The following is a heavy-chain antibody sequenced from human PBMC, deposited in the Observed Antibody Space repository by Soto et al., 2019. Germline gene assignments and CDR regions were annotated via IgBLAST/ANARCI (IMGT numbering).Heavy chain of an antibody. V-gene: IGHV1-69*06. CDR1: GGTFSSYA. Sequence: SVKVSCKASGGTFSSYAISWVRQAPGQGLEWMGGIIPIFGTANYAQKFQGRVTITADKSTSTAYMELSSLRSEDTAVYYCARWTHCSGGSCEASFDYWGQGTLVTVSS. J-gene: IGHJ4*02. CDR2: IIPIFGTA. CDR3: ARWTHCSGGSCEASFDY. D-gene: IGHD2-15*01.